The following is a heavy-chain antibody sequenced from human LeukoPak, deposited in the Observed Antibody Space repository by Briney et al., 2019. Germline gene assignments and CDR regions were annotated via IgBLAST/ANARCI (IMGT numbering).Heavy chain of an antibody. D-gene: IGHD2-2*01. CDR3: AKGPIVVVPAAIINYFDY. CDR2: ISDSGAST. J-gene: IGHJ4*02. CDR1: GFSFSTHA. V-gene: IGHV3-23*01. Sequence: GGSLRLSCAASGFSFSTHAMTWVRQAPGKELEWVSGISDSGASTYYADSVMGRFTISRDNSKNTLYLQMNSLRAEDTAVYYCAKGPIVVVPAAIINYFDYWGQGTLVTVSS.